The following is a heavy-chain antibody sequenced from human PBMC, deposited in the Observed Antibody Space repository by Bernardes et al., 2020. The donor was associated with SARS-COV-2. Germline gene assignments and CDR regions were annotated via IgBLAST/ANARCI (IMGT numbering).Heavy chain of an antibody. Sequence: ASVKVSCKASGYICTGDYIHWVRRAPGQGLEWMGWINPNNGDKNYAAKFQGWVTMTRDTPINTAYREFTNLRTDATAVYYCARAPVLQDFWLGYRVHYWLDPWCQGPLVPVAS. CDR3: ARAPVLQDFWLGYRVHYWLDP. J-gene: IGHJ5*02. CDR2: INPNNGDK. D-gene: IGHD3-3*01. CDR1: GYICTGDY. V-gene: IGHV1-2*04.